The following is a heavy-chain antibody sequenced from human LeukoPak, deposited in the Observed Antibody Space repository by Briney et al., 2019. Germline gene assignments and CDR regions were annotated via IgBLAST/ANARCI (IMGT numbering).Heavy chain of an antibody. D-gene: IGHD1-26*01. V-gene: IGHV3-23*01. CDR1: GFNFNNYW. CDR2: TSDRGDYT. CDR3: AKKAQYNGNYPLDY. J-gene: IGHJ4*02. Sequence: PGGSLRLSCAASGFNFNNYWMSWLRQAPGKGLEWVSGTSDRGDYTYYADSVKGRFTISRDNSKNTLYLQMNSLRAEDTALYFCAKKAQYNGNYPLDYWGQGTLVTVSS.